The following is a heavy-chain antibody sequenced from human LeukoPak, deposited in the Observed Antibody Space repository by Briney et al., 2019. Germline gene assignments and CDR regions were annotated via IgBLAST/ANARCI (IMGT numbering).Heavy chain of an antibody. V-gene: IGHV3-11*01. CDR2: ISSSSSTI. D-gene: IGHD3-16*02. Sequence: PGGSLRLSCAASGVTFSDYYMNWIRQAPGKGLEWVSYISSSSSTIYYADSVKGRFTISRDNAKNSLYLQMNSLRAEDTAVYYCAKETGFAAFGGVIVDYWGQGTLVTISS. CDR1: GVTFSDYY. J-gene: IGHJ4*02. CDR3: AKETGFAAFGGVIVDY.